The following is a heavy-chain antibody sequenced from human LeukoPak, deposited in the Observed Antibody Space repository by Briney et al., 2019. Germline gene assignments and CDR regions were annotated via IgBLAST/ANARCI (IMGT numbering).Heavy chain of an antibody. Sequence: ASVKVSCKASGYTFTSCAMHWVRQAPGQRLEWMGWINAGNGNTKYSQKFQGRVTITRDTSASTAYMELSSLRSEDTAVYYCAREVRDFWSGYYGYWGQGTLVTVSS. CDR1: GYTFTSCA. D-gene: IGHD3-3*01. CDR3: AREVRDFWSGYYGY. J-gene: IGHJ4*02. CDR2: INAGNGNT. V-gene: IGHV1-3*01.